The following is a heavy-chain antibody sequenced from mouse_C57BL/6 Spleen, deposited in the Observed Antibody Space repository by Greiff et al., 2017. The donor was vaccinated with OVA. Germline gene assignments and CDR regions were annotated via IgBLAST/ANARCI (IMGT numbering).Heavy chain of an antibody. Sequence: LVESGAELARPGASVKLSCKASGYTFTSYGISWVKQRTGQGLEWIGEIYPRSGNTYYNEKFKGKATLTADKSSSTAYMELRSLTSEDSAVYFCARLPVAEDWFAYWGQGTLVTVSA. CDR3: ARLPVAEDWFAY. D-gene: IGHD1-1*01. CDR2: IYPRSGNT. J-gene: IGHJ3*01. CDR1: GYTFTSYG. V-gene: IGHV1-81*01.